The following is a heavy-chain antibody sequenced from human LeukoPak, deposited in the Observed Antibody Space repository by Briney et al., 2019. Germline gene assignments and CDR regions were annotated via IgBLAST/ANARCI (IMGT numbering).Heavy chain of an antibody. D-gene: IGHD2-2*01. CDR2: IKQDGSEK. Sequence: PGGSLRLSCAASGFTFSSYWMSWVRQAPGKGLEWVANIKQDGSEKYYVDSVKGRFTISRDNAKNSLYLQMNSLRAEDTAVYYCAKDLQLGDIVVVPGFPMDVWGKGTTVTVSS. CDR1: GFTFSSYW. J-gene: IGHJ6*04. V-gene: IGHV3-7*01. CDR3: AKDLQLGDIVVVPGFPMDV.